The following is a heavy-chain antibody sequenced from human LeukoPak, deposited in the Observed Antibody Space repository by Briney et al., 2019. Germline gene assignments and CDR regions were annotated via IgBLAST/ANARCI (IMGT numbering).Heavy chain of an antibody. J-gene: IGHJ4*02. Sequence: GRSLRLSCAASGFTFSSYGMHWVRQAPGKGLEWVAVIWYDGSNKYYADSVKGRFTISRDNSKNTLYLQMNSLRAEDTAVYYCARDHGMMVPDYWGQGTLVTVSS. CDR2: IWYDGSNK. V-gene: IGHV3-33*01. CDR3: ARDHGMMVPDY. D-gene: IGHD1-26*01. CDR1: GFTFSSYG.